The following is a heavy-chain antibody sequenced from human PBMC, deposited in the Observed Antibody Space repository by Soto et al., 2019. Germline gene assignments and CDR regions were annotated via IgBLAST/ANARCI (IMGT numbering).Heavy chain of an antibody. V-gene: IGHV3-15*07. CDR3: TTDSYMTNIIVRFDY. J-gene: IGHJ4*01. D-gene: IGHD4-17*01. CDR1: GCIFSNVW. CDR2: VKSKTDGGTT. Sequence: GGSLRLSCAASGCIFSNVWINWVRQAPGKGLEWVGRVKSKTDGGTTDFAAPVKGRFAISRDDSKNMVYLEMNSLKTEDTAIYYCTTDSYMTNIIVRFDYWGHGTLVTVSS.